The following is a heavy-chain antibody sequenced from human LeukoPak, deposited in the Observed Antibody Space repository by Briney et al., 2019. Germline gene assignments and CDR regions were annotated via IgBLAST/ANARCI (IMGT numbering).Heavy chain of an antibody. CDR2: ISSSSSYI. D-gene: IGHD3-22*01. V-gene: IGHV3-21*01. CDR3: AKKYYYDSSGYPGAFDI. Sequence: GGSLRLSCAASGFTFSSYSMNWVRQAPEKGLEWVSSISSSSSYIYYADSVKGRFTISRDNAKNSLYLQMNSLRAEDTAVYYCAKKYYYDSSGYPGAFDIWGQGTMVTVSS. J-gene: IGHJ3*02. CDR1: GFTFSSYS.